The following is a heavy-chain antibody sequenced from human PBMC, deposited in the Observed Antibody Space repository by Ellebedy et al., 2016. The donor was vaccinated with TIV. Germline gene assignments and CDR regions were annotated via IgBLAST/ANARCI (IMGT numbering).Heavy chain of an antibody. J-gene: IGHJ4*02. D-gene: IGHD2-15*01. CDR1: GGSIISGTNH. Sequence: MPSETLTLTCTVSGGSIISGTNHWGWIRQPPGKGLEWIGLIHFSGNTHYNPSLKSRVTISVDTAKNQFSLKLSSVTAADTAVYYCARYDGGSAYFDYWGQGTLVTVSS. CDR2: IHFSGNT. V-gene: IGHV4-39*01. CDR3: ARYDGGSAYFDY.